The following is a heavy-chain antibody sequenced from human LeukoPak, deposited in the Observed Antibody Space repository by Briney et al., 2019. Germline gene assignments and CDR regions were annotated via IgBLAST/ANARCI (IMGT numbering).Heavy chain of an antibody. J-gene: IGHJ4*02. CDR2: ISSSATYI. Sequence: GGSLRLSCAASGFTFRISAMNWVRQAPGKGLEWVASISSSATYIYSADSVRGRFTISRDDAKKSVFLHMNSLRAEDTAVYFCATGDDYGDFVAFEYWGQGTLVTVSS. CDR3: ATGDDYGDFVAFEY. V-gene: IGHV3-21*01. D-gene: IGHD4-17*01. CDR1: GFTFRISA.